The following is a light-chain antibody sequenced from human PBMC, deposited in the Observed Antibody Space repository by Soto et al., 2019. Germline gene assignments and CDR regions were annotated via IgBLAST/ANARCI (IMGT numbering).Light chain of an antibody. J-gene: IGKJ4*01. CDR1: QSISSY. Sequence: EIVLTQSPATLSLSPGERATLSCRASQSISSYLAWYQQKPGQAPRLLIYDASNRATDIPVRFSGSGSGTDFTLTICCLEPEDVADYYCQQRNNGPLTFGGGTKVEIK. V-gene: IGKV3-11*01. CDR2: DAS. CDR3: QQRNNGPLT.